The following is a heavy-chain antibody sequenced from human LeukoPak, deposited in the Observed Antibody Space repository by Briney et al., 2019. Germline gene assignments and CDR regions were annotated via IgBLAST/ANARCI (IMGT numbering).Heavy chain of an antibody. CDR1: GYSFTSYW. J-gene: IGHJ6*02. CDR2: IYPGDSDT. Sequence: GESLKISCKGSGYSFTSYWIGWVRQMPGKGLEWMGIIYPGDSDTRYSPSFQGQVTISADKSISTAYLQWSSLKASDTAMYYCARRWPDDSSGYFDYGMDVWGQGTTVTVSS. V-gene: IGHV5-51*01. D-gene: IGHD3-22*01. CDR3: ARRWPDDSSGYFDYGMDV.